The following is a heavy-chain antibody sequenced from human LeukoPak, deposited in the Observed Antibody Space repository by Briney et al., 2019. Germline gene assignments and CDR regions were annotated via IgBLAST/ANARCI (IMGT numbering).Heavy chain of an antibody. CDR1: GYTFTGYY. CDR3: ARDQELELLHY. J-gene: IGHJ4*02. D-gene: IGHD1-7*01. V-gene: IGHV1-2*06. Sequence: ASVKVSCKASGYTFTGYYMHWVRQAPGQGLEWMGRINPNSGGTNYAQEFQGRVTMTRDTSISTAYMELSRLRSDDTAVYYCARDQELELLHYWGQGTLVTVSS. CDR2: INPNSGGT.